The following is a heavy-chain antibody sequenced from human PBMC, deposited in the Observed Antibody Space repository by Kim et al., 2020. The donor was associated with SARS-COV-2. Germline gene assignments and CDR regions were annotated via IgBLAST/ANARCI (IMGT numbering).Heavy chain of an antibody. CDR1: GFTFSSYG. V-gene: IGHV3-33*01. J-gene: IGHJ4*02. D-gene: IGHD3-16*02. CDR2: IWYDGSNK. CDR3: ARGVGDYVWGSYRLGGYFDY. Sequence: GGSLRLSCAASGFTFSSYGMHWVRQAPGKGLEWVAVIWYDGSNKYYADSVKGRITISRDNSKNTLYLQMNSLRAEDTAVYYCARGVGDYVWGSYRLGGYFDYWGQRTLVTVSS.